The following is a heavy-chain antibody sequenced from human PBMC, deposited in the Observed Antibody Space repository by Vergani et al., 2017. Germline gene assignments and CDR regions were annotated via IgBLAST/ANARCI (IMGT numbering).Heavy chain of an antibody. CDR2: IDYSGSI. CDR1: GGSISSSSYY. Sequence: QLQLQESGPGLVKPSETLSLTCTVSGGSISSSSYYWGWIRQPPGKGLEWIGSIDYSGSIFYNPSVKPRVTISVDKSKNQFSLKLSSVTAADTAVYYCARQGIAVTGTVFHIDYWGQGTLVTVSS. V-gene: IGHV4-39*01. CDR3: ARQGIAVTGTVFHIDY. D-gene: IGHD6-19*01. J-gene: IGHJ4*02.